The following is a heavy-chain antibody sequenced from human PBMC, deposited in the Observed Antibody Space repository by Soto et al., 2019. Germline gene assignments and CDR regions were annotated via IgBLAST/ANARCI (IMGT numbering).Heavy chain of an antibody. Sequence: QVQESGTGLVKPSETLSLTCTVSGSSISSSVYNWGWIRQPPGRGLEWIGSLYYNVGTDYKPSLKSRVPISAGTYANKFSVLLNYVTAADTVSYYCARLQSRHWVDYWGQGTLVTVSS. CDR1: GSSISSSVYN. CDR2: LYYNVGT. J-gene: IGHJ4*02. V-gene: IGHV4-39*01. D-gene: IGHD3-16*01. CDR3: ARLQSRHWVDY.